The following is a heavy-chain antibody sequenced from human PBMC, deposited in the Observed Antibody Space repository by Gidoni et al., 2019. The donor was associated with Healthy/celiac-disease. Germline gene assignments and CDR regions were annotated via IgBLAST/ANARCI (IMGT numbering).Heavy chain of an antibody. J-gene: IGHJ4*02. CDR3: ARESVRIAARPRIDY. Sequence: QVQLQESGPGLVKPSGTLSLTCAVSGGSSSSSNWWSWVRQPPGKGLEWSGEIYHSGSTTYNPSLKSRVTISVDKSKNQFSLKLSSVTAADTAVYYCARESVRIAARPRIDYWGQGTLVTVSS. V-gene: IGHV4-4*02. CDR1: GGSSSSSNW. D-gene: IGHD6-6*01. CDR2: IYHSGST.